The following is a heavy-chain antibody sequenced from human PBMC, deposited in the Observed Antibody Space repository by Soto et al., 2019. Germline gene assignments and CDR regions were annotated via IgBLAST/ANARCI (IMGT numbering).Heavy chain of an antibody. D-gene: IGHD6-13*01. CDR1: GDSLFTNGVA. CDR3: ARGRHSSFDI. J-gene: IGHJ3*02. Sequence: QVQLQQSGPGLVKPSQTLSLTCAISGDSLFTNGVAWNWIRLSPSRGLEWLGRTYYRSKWSNDYAISLKSRITITPDTSKNQFSRQLTSVTPEDTFVYFCARGRHSSFDIWGQGTMVAVSS. CDR2: TYYRSKWSN. V-gene: IGHV6-1*01.